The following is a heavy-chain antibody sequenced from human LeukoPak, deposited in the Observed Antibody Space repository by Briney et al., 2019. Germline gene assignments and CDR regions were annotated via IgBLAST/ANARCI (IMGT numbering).Heavy chain of an antibody. CDR1: GGTFSSYA. CDR3: ARGVVPAAMRFDY. V-gene: IGHV1-69*05. CDR2: IIPIFGTA. J-gene: IGHJ4*02. D-gene: IGHD2-2*01. Sequence: SVKVSCKASGGTFSSYAISWVRQAPGQGLEWMGGIIPIFGTANYAQKFQGRVTITTDESTSTAYMELSSLRSEDTAVYYCARGVVPAAMRFDYWGQGTLVTASS.